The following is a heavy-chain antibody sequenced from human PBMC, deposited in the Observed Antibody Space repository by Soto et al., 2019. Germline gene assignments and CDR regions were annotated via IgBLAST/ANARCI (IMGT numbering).Heavy chain of an antibody. D-gene: IGHD6-19*01. J-gene: IGHJ6*02. CDR1: GFTFSSYD. CDR3: ARVSSGWYGMDV. CDR2: IGTAGDT. Sequence: PVGSLRLSCAASGFTFSSYDMHWVRQATGKGLEWVSAIGTAGDTYYPGSVKGRFTISRENAKNSLYLQMNSLRAGDTAVYYCARVSSGWYGMDVWGQGTTVTVSS. V-gene: IGHV3-13*01.